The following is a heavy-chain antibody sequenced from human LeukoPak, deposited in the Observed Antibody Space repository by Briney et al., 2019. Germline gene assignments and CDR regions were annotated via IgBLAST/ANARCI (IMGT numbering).Heavy chain of an antibody. J-gene: IGHJ3*02. CDR3: AREGGSYYDSSGTRRAFDI. V-gene: IGHV1-46*01. CDR1: GYTFTSYY. D-gene: IGHD3-22*01. Sequence: GASVKVSCKASGYTFTSYYMHWVRQAPGQGLEWMGIINPSGGSTSYAQKFQGRVTMTRDMSTSTVYMELSSLRSEDTAVYYCAREGGSYYDSSGTRRAFDIWGQGTMVTVSS. CDR2: INPSGGST.